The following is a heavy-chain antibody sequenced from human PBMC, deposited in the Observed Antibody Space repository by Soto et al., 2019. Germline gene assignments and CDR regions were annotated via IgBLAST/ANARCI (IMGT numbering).Heavy chain of an antibody. V-gene: IGHV1-69*01. CDR1: GGSFGNSA. CDR2: FIPVYRTL. J-gene: IGHJ4*02. D-gene: IGHD3-3*01. CDR3: ATGVIWIGYFTVDS. Sequence: QVQLVQSGAEVKKPGSSVKVSCKASGGSFGNSAINWVRQTPGQGLEWLGGFIPVYRTLNYAQKFQGSVTITADEYTGTAYMTLSSLASDDTAVYYCATGVIWIGYFTVDSWGQGTRVTVSS.